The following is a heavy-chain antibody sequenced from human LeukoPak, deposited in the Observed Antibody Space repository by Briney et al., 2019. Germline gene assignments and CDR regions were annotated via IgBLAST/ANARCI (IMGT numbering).Heavy chain of an antibody. J-gene: IGHJ6*02. D-gene: IGHD2/OR15-2a*01. CDR2: ISSSSSYI. Sequence: GGSLRLSCAASGFTFSRYSMNCVREAPGGGLEWVSSISSSSSYIYYADSVKGRFTISRENAKNSLYLQMNGLRAEDTAVYYYARGSRGFSDGMDVWGQGTTVTVSS. CDR1: GFTFSRYS. CDR3: ARGSRGFSDGMDV. V-gene: IGHV3-21*01.